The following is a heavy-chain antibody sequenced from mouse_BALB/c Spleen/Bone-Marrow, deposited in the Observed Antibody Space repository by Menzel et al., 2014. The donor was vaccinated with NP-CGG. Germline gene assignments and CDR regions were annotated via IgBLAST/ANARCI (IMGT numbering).Heavy chain of an antibody. CDR2: IRSKSNNYAT. CDR3: VRHSFIYYGQYFDV. J-gene: IGHJ1*01. D-gene: IGHD1-2*01. CDR1: GFTFNTYA. Sequence: EVQVVESGGGLVQPKGSLKLSCAASGFTFNTYAMNWVRQAPGEGLEWVARIRSKSNNYATYYADSVKDRFTISRDDSQSMLYLQMNNLKTEDTAMYYCVRHSFIYYGQYFDVWGAGTTVTVSS. V-gene: IGHV10-1*02.